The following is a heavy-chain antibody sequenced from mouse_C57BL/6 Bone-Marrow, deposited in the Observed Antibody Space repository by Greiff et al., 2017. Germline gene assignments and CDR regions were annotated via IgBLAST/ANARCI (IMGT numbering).Heavy chain of an antibody. Sequence: VQLQQSGAELARPGASVKLSCKASGYTFTSYGISWVKQRTGQGLEWIGEIYPRSGNTNYNEKFKGKATLTADKSSSTAYMELRSLTSEDSAVDFFSRRSYYDGSSYWYIDVWGTGTTVTVSS. CDR3: SRRSYYDGSSYWYIDV. D-gene: IGHD1-1*01. V-gene: IGHV1-81*01. CDR2: IYPRSGNT. J-gene: IGHJ1*03. CDR1: GYTFTSYG.